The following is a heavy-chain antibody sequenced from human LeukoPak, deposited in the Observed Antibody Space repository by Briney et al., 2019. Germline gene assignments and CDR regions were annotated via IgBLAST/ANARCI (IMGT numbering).Heavy chain of an antibody. V-gene: IGHV1-2*02. Sequence: GASVKVSCKASGYTFIGYYMHWVRQAPGQGLEWMGWMNPNSGGTNYAQKFQGRVTMTRDTSISTAYMELSRLRSDDTAVYYCARYHGDYYFDYWGQGTLVTVSS. CDR2: MNPNSGGT. D-gene: IGHD4-17*01. J-gene: IGHJ4*02. CDR1: GYTFIGYY. CDR3: ARYHGDYYFDY.